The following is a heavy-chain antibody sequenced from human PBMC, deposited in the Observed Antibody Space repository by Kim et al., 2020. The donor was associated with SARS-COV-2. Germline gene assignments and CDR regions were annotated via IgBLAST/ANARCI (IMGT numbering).Heavy chain of an antibody. D-gene: IGHD3-16*01. CDR1: GDRVSSDSAT. V-gene: IGHV6-1*01. CDR3: TRGLGSHWLDP. Sequence: SQTLSLTCAISGDRVSSDSATWNWMRQSPSRGLEWLGRTYFRSKWNNDYAESVRGRITINPDTSKNQFSLQLRSVTPGDTAIYYCTRGLGSHWLDPWGQGTLVTVSS. CDR2: TYFRSKWNN. J-gene: IGHJ5*02.